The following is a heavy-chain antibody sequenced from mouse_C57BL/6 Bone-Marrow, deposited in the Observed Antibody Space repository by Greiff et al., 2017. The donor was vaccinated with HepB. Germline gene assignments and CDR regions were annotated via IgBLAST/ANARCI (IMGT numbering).Heavy chain of an antibody. CDR1: GYKFTDYE. V-gene: IGHV1-15*01. CDR2: IDPETGGT. J-gene: IGHJ3*01. Sequence: QVQLPQSGAELVRPGASVTLSCKASGYKFTDYEMHWVKQTPVHGLEWIGAIDPETGGTDYNQKFKGKAILTADKASSTAYMELRSLTSEDSAVYYCTRDLDWGQGTLVTVTA. CDR3: TRDLD.